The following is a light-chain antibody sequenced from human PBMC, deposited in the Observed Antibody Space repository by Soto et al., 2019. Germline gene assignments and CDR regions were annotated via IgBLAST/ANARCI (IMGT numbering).Light chain of an antibody. Sequence: QSALTQPPSASGSPGQSVAISCTGTSSDVGGYNYVSWYQQHPGKAPKLMMYEVNKRPSGVPDRFSGSKSGNTASLTVPGLQAEDEADYYCSSYAGSSNVFGTGTKVTVL. V-gene: IGLV2-8*01. J-gene: IGLJ1*01. CDR3: SSYAGSSNV. CDR2: EVN. CDR1: SSDVGGYNY.